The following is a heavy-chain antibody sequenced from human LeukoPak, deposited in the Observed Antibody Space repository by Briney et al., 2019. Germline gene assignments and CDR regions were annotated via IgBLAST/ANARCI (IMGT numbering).Heavy chain of an antibody. D-gene: IGHD3-16*02. CDR1: GFTFSSYA. V-gene: IGHV3-23*01. CDR2: ISGSGGST. Sequence: GGSLRLSCAASGFTFSSYAMSWVRQAPGKGLEWVSAISGSGGSTYYADSVKGRFTISRDNSKNTLYLQMNSLRAEDTAVYYCAKDRVMITFGGVIVTDFDYWGQGTLVTVSS. J-gene: IGHJ4*02. CDR3: AKDRVMITFGGVIVTDFDY.